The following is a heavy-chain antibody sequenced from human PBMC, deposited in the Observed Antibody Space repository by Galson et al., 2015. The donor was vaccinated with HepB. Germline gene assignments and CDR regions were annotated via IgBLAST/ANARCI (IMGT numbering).Heavy chain of an antibody. CDR1: GYSFTSYW. D-gene: IGHD3-10*01. Sequence: QSGAEVKKPGESLRISCKGSGYSFTSYWISWVRQMPGKGLEWMGRIDPSDSNTNYNPSFQGHVTISADKSISTAYLQWSSLKASDTAMYYCARSRPVSPGRNFFYGMDVWGQGTTVTVSS. J-gene: IGHJ6*02. CDR3: ARSRPVSPGRNFFYGMDV. CDR2: IDPSDSNT. V-gene: IGHV5-10-1*01.